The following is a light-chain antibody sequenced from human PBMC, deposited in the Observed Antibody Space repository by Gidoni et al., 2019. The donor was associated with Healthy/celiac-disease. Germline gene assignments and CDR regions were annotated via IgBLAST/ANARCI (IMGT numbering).Light chain of an antibody. CDR1: QSISSW. CDR2: KAS. CDR3: QQSGGT. Sequence: DIQMTQSPSTLSASVGDRVTITCRASQSISSWLAWYQQKPGKAPKLLIYKASSLESGVPSRFSCSGSGTEFTLTISSLQPDDFATYYCQQSGGTFGPGTKVDIK. J-gene: IGKJ3*01. V-gene: IGKV1-5*03.